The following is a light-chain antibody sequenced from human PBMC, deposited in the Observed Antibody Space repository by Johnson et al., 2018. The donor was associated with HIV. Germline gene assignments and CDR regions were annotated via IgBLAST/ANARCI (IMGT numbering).Light chain of an antibody. J-gene: IGLJ1*01. CDR3: GTWDSSLSAYV. CDR2: DNN. V-gene: IGLV1-51*01. Sequence: QSVLTQPPSVSAAPGQKVTISCSGSSSNIGNNRVSWYQQLPGTAPKLLIYDNNKRPSEIPDRFSGSKSGTSATLGITGLQTEDEAEYYCGTWDSSLSAYVFGTGTKDTVL. CDR1: SSNIGNNR.